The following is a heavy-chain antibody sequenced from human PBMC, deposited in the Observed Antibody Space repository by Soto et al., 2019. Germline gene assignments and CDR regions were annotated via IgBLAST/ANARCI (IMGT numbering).Heavy chain of an antibody. Sequence: ASVKVSCKASGYTFTSYAMHWVRQAPGQRLEWMGWINAGNGNTKYSQKFQGRVTITRDTSASTAYMELSSLRSEDTAVYYCAREANWVGARYGVDVWGQGTTVTVSS. D-gene: IGHD1-26*01. CDR1: GYTFTSYA. CDR2: INAGNGNT. CDR3: AREANWVGARYGVDV. J-gene: IGHJ6*02. V-gene: IGHV1-3*01.